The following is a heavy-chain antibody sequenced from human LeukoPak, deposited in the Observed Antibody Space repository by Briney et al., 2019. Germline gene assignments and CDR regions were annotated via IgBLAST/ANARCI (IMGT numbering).Heavy chain of an antibody. J-gene: IGHJ4*02. D-gene: IGHD4-17*01. Sequence: GGAPRLSCAAPGFTFSSYWMSWVRQAPGKGLEWGANIKQDGSEKYYVDSVKGRFTISRDNAKNSLYLQMNSLRAEDTAVYYCARDGFSTVTTDYWGQGTLVTVSS. CDR3: ARDGFSTVTTDY. CDR1: GFTFSSYW. V-gene: IGHV3-7*01. CDR2: IKQDGSEK.